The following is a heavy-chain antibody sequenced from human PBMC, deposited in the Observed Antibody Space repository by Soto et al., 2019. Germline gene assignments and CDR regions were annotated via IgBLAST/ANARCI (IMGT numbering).Heavy chain of an antibody. CDR1: GGSIPTSSYN. CDR2: IYYDGST. J-gene: IGHJ3*01. CDR3: ARFYGNAFDF. Sequence: QLQLQESGPGLVKPSETLSLTCSVSGGSIPTSSYNWDWIRQPPGKGLEWIGPIYYDGSTSYNPSLKSQVTISVYTSKNHYAQKVNSMTATATAVYYCARFYGNAFDFWGRGTVVTVSS. V-gene: IGHV4-39*02. D-gene: IGHD3-10*01.